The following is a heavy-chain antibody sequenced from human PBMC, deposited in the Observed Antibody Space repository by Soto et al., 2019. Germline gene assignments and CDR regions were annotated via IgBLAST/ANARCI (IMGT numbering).Heavy chain of an antibody. CDR3: AREVAADGTFREDVFDI. D-gene: IGHD6-13*01. J-gene: IGHJ3*02. V-gene: IGHV1-69*12. Sequence: QVQLVQSGAEVKKPGSSVKVSCKASGGTFCNHAINWVRQAPGQGLEWMGRIIPIFTTTDYAQRFQGRVTITADESTITAYMELSSLKHDDMAVYYCAREVAADGTFREDVFDIWGQGTMVTVSS. CDR2: IIPIFTTT. CDR1: GGTFCNHA.